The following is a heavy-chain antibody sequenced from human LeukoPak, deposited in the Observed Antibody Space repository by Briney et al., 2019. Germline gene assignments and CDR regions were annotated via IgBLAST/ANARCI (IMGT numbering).Heavy chain of an antibody. V-gene: IGHV5-51*01. J-gene: IGHJ5*02. CDR2: IYPGDSDT. D-gene: IGHD3-22*01. CDR3: ARAPYSSGYYYNWFDP. CDR1: GYSFTSYW. Sequence: GESLKISCKGSGYSFTSYWIGWVRQMPGKGLEWMGIIYPGDSDTRYSPSFQGQVTISADKSISTAYLQWSSLKASDTAVYYCARAPYSSGYYYNWFDPWGQGTLVTVSS.